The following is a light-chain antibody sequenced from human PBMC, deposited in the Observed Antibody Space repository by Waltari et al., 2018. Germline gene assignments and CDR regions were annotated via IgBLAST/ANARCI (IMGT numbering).Light chain of an antibody. CDR1: QSIRSL. Sequence: DIQMTQSPSTLSASVGDRVTITCRASQSIRSLLAWYQQKPGKAPQLLIYKSSRLESGVPSRFSGSGAGTEFTLTISSLQPDDFATYYCLQYNTFWTFGQGTKVEIK. V-gene: IGKV1-5*03. CDR2: KSS. CDR3: LQYNTFWT. J-gene: IGKJ1*01.